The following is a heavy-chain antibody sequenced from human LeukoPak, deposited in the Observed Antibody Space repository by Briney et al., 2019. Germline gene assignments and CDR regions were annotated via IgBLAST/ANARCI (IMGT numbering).Heavy chain of an antibody. D-gene: IGHD2-15*01. J-gene: IGHJ4*02. CDR2: MKPDGSEI. V-gene: IGHV3-7*01. CDR1: GFTFDLSW. CDR3: ASGNSFDY. Sequence: GGSLRLSCAASGFTFDLSWMSWVRQAPGKGLECVANMKPDGSEIYYVDSVRGRFTVSRDNAKNSLYLQMNSLRADGTAVYFCASGNSFDYWGQGTLVTVSS.